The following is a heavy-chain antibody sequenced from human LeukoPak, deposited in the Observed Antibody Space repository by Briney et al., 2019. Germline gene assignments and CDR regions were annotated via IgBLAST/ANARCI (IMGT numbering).Heavy chain of an antibody. CDR2: ISGSGGST. J-gene: IGHJ3*02. D-gene: IGHD2-21*02. V-gene: IGHV3-23*01. Sequence: GGSLRLSCAASGFTFSSYAMSWVRQAPGKGLEGVSAISGSGGSTYYADSVKGRFTISRDNSKNTLYLQMNSLRAEDTAVYYCAKVAVVTAVTPNAFDIWGQGTMVIVSS. CDR3: AKVAVVTAVTPNAFDI. CDR1: GFTFSSYA.